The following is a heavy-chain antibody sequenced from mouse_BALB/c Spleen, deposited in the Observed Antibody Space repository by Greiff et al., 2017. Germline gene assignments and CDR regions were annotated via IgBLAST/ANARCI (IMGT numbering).Heavy chain of an antibody. D-gene: IGHD2-1*01. CDR2: ISSGGSYT. CDR1: GFTFSSYA. J-gene: IGHJ3*01. Sequence: EVQVVESGGGLVKPGGSLKLSCAASGFTFSSYAMSWVRQSPEKRLEWVAEISSGGSYTYYPDTVTGRFTISRDNAKNTLYLEMSRLRSEDTAMYYCAREGNYEEAWFADWGQGTLVTGAA. CDR3: AREGNYEEAWFAD. V-gene: IGHV5-9-4*01.